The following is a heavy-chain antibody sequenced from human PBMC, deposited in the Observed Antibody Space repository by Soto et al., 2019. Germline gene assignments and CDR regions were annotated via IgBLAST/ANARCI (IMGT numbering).Heavy chain of an antibody. CDR3: ARVTPGGAKAGRYFDY. D-gene: IGHD3-16*01. V-gene: IGHV4-59*01. Sequence: QVQLQESGPGLVKPSETLSLTCTVSGGSISSYYWSWIRQPPGKGLEWIGYIYYSGSTNYNPSLTSRVTISVDTSTIQLSLELGPVTAADTAVYYCARVTPGGAKAGRYFDYWGQGTLVTVSS. J-gene: IGHJ4*02. CDR2: IYYSGST. CDR1: GGSISSYY.